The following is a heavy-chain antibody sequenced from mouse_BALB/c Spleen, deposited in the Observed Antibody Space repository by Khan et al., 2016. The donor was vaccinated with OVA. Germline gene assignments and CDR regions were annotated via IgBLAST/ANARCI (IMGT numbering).Heavy chain of an antibody. J-gene: IGHJ3*01. CDR2: INPSTGYT. CDR3: TRRGQDGMFAY. V-gene: IGHV1-7*01. Sequence: QIQLVQSGAELAKPGASVKMSCQASGYSFSTYWMHWIKQRPGQGLEWIGYINPSTGYTEYNQIFKDKATLTADESSSTAFMQLSSLTYEDSAVYYCTRRGQDGMFAYWGQGTLVTVSA. D-gene: IGHD2-1*01. CDR1: GYSFSTYW.